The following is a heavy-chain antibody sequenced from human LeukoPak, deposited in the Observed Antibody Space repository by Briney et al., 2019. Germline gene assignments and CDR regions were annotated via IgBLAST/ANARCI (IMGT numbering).Heavy chain of an antibody. CDR1: GGDFSNYA. J-gene: IGHJ4*02. D-gene: IGHD3-10*01. CDR2: IIPIYNTA. V-gene: IGHV1-69*13. Sequence: ASVKVSCKASGGDFSNYAISWLRQAPGQGLEWMGGIIPIYNTALYAQKFQGRVTITADPSTSTAFMDLSSLRAEDTAVYYCAKALWFGELLDRSPDYWGQGTLVTVSS. CDR3: AKALWFGELLDRSPDY.